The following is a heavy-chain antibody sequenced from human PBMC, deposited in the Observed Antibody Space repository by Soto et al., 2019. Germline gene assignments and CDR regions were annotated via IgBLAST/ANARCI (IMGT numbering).Heavy chain of an antibody. D-gene: IGHD6-19*01. CDR3: ARDRAVGWFDP. CDR2: INAGNSNT. J-gene: IGHJ5*02. CDR1: GYTFTSYA. V-gene: IGHV1-3*01. Sequence: QVQLVQSGAEVKKPGASVKVSCKASGYTFTSYAMHWVRQAPGQRLEWMGWINAGNSNTKYSQKFQGRVTITRDTSASTAYMELSSLRSADTAVYYCARDRAVGWFDPWGQGTLVTVSS.